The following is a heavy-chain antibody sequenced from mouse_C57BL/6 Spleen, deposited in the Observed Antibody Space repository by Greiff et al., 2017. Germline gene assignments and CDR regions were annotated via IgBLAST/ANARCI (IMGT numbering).Heavy chain of an antibody. CDR2: IDPEDGET. CDR3: ARSEDYPSVDY. D-gene: IGHD2-4*01. J-gene: IGHJ4*01. CDR1: GFNIKDYY. Sequence: VQLQQSGAELVKPGASVKLSCTASGFNIKDYYMHWVKQRTEQGLEWIGRIDPEDGETKYAPQFQGKATITADTSSNTAYLQLSSLTSEDTAVYYCARSEDYPSVDYWGQGTSVTVSS. V-gene: IGHV14-2*01.